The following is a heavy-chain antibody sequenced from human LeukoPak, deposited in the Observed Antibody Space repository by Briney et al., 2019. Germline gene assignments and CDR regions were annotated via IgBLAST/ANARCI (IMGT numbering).Heavy chain of an antibody. J-gene: IGHJ4*02. CDR2: ISYDGSNK. CDR3: ARFMVRGVMGFDY. CDR1: GFTFSSYA. D-gene: IGHD3-10*01. Sequence: GGSLRLSCAASGFTFSSYAMHWVRQAPGKGREWVAGISYDGSNKYYADSVKGRFTISRDNSKNTLYLQMNSLRAEDTAVYYCARFMVRGVMGFDYWGQGTLVTVSS. V-gene: IGHV3-30-3*01.